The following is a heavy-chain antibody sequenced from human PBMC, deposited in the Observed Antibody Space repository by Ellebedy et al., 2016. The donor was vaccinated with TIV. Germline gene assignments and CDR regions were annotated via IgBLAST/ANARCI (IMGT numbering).Heavy chain of an antibody. Sequence: PGESLKISCAASGLTFSSHAMSWVRQAPGKGLEWVSSITESGGNTYYADSVKGRFTISRDNSRDTLYLQMNSLRAEDTAIYYCARTDPWQPIDDWGQGILVSVSS. CDR1: GLTFSSHA. V-gene: IGHV3-23*01. CDR3: ARTDPWQPIDD. D-gene: IGHD3/OR15-3a*01. CDR2: ITESGGNT. J-gene: IGHJ4*02.